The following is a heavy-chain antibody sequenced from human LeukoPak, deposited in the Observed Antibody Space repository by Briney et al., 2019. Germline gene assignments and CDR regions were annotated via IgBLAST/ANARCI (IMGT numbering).Heavy chain of an antibody. CDR2: ISGSGGST. J-gene: IGHJ4*02. CDR1: GFTFSSYA. D-gene: IGHD3-10*01. Sequence: GGSLRLSCAASGFTFSSYAMSWVRQAPGKGLEWVSAISGSGGSTYYADSVKGRFTISRDNSKNTLYLQMNSLRAEDTAVYYCARDRDYYGSGNYLVDYWGQGTLVTVSS. V-gene: IGHV3-23*01. CDR3: ARDRDYYGSGNYLVDY.